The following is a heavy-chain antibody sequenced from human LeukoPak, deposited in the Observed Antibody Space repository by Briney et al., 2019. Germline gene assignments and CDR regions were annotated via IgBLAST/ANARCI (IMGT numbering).Heavy chain of an antibody. CDR1: GGSFSGYY. J-gene: IGHJ4*02. V-gene: IGHV4-34*01. D-gene: IGHD6-19*01. Sequence: PSETLSLTCAVYGGSFSGYYWSWIRQPPGKGLEWIGEINHSGSTNYNPSLKSRVTISVDTSKNQFSLKLSSVTAADTAVYYCARRAGLRAFFFDYWGRGTLVTVSS. CDR2: INHSGST. CDR3: ARRAGLRAFFFDY.